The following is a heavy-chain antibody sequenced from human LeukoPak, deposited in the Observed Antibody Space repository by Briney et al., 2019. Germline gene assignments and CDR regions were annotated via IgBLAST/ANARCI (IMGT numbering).Heavy chain of an antibody. CDR3: ASDNKGIVGAD. Sequence: GASVKVSCKASGYTFTNYYIHWVRQAPGQGLEWMGIINPGGRSTNYAQKFQGRVTITADESTSTAYMELSSLRSEDTAVYYCASDNKGIVGADWGQGTLVTVSS. CDR2: INPGGRST. J-gene: IGHJ4*02. CDR1: GYTFTNYY. D-gene: IGHD1-26*01. V-gene: IGHV1-46*01.